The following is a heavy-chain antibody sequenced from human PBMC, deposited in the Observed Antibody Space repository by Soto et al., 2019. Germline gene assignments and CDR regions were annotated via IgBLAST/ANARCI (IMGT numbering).Heavy chain of an antibody. CDR2: ITHSAST. V-gene: IGHV4-34*01. J-gene: IGHJ4*02. CDR1: GGSFRAYY. Sequence: SETRSLTYGLSGGSFRAYYWSLIRQPPGKGLEWIGEITHSASTNYNPSLNRRVTISVDTSKNQFSLRLKSVTAADTAFYYCALRTGRWLRYVYLGQGTLVTVSS. D-gene: IGHD5-12*01. CDR3: ALRTGRWLRYVY.